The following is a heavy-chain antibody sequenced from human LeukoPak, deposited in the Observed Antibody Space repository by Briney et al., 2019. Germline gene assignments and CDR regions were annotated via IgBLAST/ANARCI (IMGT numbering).Heavy chain of an antibody. CDR2: INHSGST. V-gene: IGHV4-34*01. CDR1: GGSFSGYY. CDR3: ARGMAIFGVVPGY. D-gene: IGHD3-3*01. J-gene: IGHJ4*02. Sequence: SETLSLTCAVYGGSFSGYYWSWIRQPPGKGLEWIGEINHSGSTNYNPSLKSRVTISVDTSKNQFSLKLSSVTAADTAVYYCARGMAIFGVVPGYWGQGTLVTVSS.